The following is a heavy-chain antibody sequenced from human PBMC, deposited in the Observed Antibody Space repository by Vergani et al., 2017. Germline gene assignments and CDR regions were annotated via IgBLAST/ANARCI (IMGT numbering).Heavy chain of an antibody. Sequence: QVTLRESGPALVKPTQTLTLTCTFSGFSLSTSGMCVSWIRQPPGKALEWVALIDWDDDKYYSTYLKTRLTISKDTSKNQVVLTMTNVDPVDTATYYCARSLGSYPIYYYYYGMDVWGQGTTVTVSS. CDR3: ARSLGSYPIYYYYYGMDV. D-gene: IGHD1-26*01. V-gene: IGHV2-70*01. J-gene: IGHJ6*02. CDR2: IDWDDDK. CDR1: GFSLSTSGMC.